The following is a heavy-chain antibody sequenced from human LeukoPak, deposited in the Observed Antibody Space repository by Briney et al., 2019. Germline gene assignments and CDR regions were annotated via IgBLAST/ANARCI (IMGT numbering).Heavy chain of an antibody. CDR1: GSRFTNYW. CDR3: ARHDLRGYSYGVDY. J-gene: IGHJ4*02. D-gene: IGHD5-18*01. V-gene: IGHV5-51*01. CDR2: IYPGDSDT. Sequence: GEPLKISCQGSGSRFTNYWIGWVRQMPGKGLEWMGIIYPGDSDTRYSPSFQGQVTISADTSISTAYLQWSSLKASDTAMYYCARHDLRGYSYGVDYWGQGTLVSVSS.